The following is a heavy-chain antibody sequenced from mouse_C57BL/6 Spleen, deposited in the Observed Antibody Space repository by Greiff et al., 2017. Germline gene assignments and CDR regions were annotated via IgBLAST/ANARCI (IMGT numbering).Heavy chain of an antibody. Sequence: QVQLQQPGAELVKPGASVKLSCKASGYTFTSYWMQWVKQRPGQGLEWIGEIDPSDSYTNYNQKFKGKATLTVDTSSSTAYMQLSSLTSEDSAVYYCARGTKLGQGAMDYWGQGTSVTVSS. CDR3: ARGTKLGQGAMDY. V-gene: IGHV1-50*01. J-gene: IGHJ4*01. CDR2: IDPSDSYT. CDR1: GYTFTSYW. D-gene: IGHD4-1*01.